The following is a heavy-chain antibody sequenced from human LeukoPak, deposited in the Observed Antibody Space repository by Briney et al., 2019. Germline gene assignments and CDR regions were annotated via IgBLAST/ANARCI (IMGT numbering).Heavy chain of an antibody. V-gene: IGHV1-18*01. Sequence: ASVKVSCKASGYTFTSYGISWVRQAPGQGLEWMGWISAYNGNTNYAQKFQGRVTMTRDTSISTAYMELSRLRSDDTAVYYCARASWYDSSGYDPDFDYWGQGTLVTVSS. CDR2: ISAYNGNT. D-gene: IGHD3-22*01. CDR1: GYTFTSYG. CDR3: ARASWYDSSGYDPDFDY. J-gene: IGHJ4*02.